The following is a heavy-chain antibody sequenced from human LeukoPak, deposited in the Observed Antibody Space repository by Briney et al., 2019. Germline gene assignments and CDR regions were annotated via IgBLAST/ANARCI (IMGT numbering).Heavy chain of an antibody. CDR1: GLTVSNNY. J-gene: IGHJ4*02. V-gene: IGHV3-53*01. Sequence: PGGSLRLSCAASGLTVSNNYMNWVRQAPGKGLEWVSVIYGGGDTYYADSVKGRFTISRDNSKNTLYLQMNSLRADDTAVYYCARDDEGPPGFDYWGQGTLVTVSS. CDR3: ARDDEGPPGFDY. CDR2: IYGGGDT.